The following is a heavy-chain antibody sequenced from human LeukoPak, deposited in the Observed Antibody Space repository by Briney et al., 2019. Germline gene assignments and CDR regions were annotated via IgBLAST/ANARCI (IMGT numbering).Heavy chain of an antibody. J-gene: IGHJ4*02. V-gene: IGHV1-3*01. D-gene: IGHD6-19*01. CDR3: AKDLKGPIAVAGTFDY. Sequence: GASVKVSCKASGCTFTSYAMHWVRQAPGQRLEWMGWINAGNGNTKYSQKFQGRVTITRDTSASTAYMELSSLRSEDTAVYYCAKDLKGPIAVAGTFDYWGQGTLVTVSS. CDR2: INAGNGNT. CDR1: GCTFTSYA.